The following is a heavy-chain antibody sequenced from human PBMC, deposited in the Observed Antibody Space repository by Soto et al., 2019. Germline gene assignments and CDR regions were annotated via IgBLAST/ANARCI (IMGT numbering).Heavy chain of an antibody. J-gene: IGHJ2*01. CDR3: AIDLRGADAGTSYFDL. Sequence: EVQLLESGGGLVQPGGSLRLACAASGLTFSRYTMGWVRQAPGKGLEWDSAIIASGVITYYADSVKGRFTISRDNSNNTVYLQVKSPRAEHTAVYYCAIDLRGADAGTSYFDLWGRGPLVNVSS. V-gene: IGHV3-23*01. CDR1: GLTFSRYT. CDR2: IIASGVIT. D-gene: IGHD6-13*01.